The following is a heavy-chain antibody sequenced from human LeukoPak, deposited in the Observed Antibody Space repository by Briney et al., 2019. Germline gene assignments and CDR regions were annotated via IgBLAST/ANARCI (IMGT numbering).Heavy chain of an antibody. V-gene: IGHV1-69*05. D-gene: IGHD3-22*01. J-gene: IGHJ4*02. CDR1: GGTFISYA. Sequence: GASVTVSFTGSGGTFISYAISWVRQAPGQGLEWMGGIIPIFGTANYAQKFQGRVTITTDESTSTAYMELSSLRSEDTAVYYCAREAIHYDSSEGYFDYWGQGTLVTVSS. CDR3: AREAIHYDSSEGYFDY. CDR2: IIPIFGTA.